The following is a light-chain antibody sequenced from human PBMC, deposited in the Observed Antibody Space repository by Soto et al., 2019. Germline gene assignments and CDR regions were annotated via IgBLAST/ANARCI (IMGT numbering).Light chain of an antibody. Sequence: DIQMTQSPSTLSASVGDRVTITCRASQSVDTCLAWYQQKPGKAPHLLIYKASSLETGVPSRFSGSESVTEITLTSSSLQPDDLATYYCQQFFRYPWTFGQGTKVEIK. CDR1: QSVDTC. J-gene: IGKJ1*01. CDR2: KAS. CDR3: QQFFRYPWT. V-gene: IGKV1-5*03.